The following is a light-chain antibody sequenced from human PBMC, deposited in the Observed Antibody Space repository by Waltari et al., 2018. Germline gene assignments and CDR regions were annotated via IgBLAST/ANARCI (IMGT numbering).Light chain of an antibody. V-gene: IGKV1-8*01. CDR1: QGISSY. J-gene: IGKJ1*01. Sequence: AIRITHSPSSLSASTGDRVTITCRASQGISSYLAWYQQKPGKAPKLLIYAASTLQSGVPSRFSGSGSGTDFTLTISCLQSEDFATYYCQQYYSYPRTFGQGTKVEIK. CDR2: AAS. CDR3: QQYYSYPRT.